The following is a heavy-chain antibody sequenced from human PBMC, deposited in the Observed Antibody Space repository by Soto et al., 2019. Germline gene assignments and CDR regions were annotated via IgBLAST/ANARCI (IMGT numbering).Heavy chain of an antibody. CDR2: ISSNGGTT. CDR3: VKDPGAVTGDEYFQH. Sequence: GGSLRLSCSASGFTFSSYAIHWVRQAPGKGLEYASGISSNGGTTYYVDSVKGRFIISRDNSKNTLYLQLSSLRTEDTAVYYCVKDPGAVTGDEYFQHWGLGTLVTVSS. CDR1: GFTFSSYA. D-gene: IGHD6-19*01. V-gene: IGHV3-64D*06. J-gene: IGHJ1*01.